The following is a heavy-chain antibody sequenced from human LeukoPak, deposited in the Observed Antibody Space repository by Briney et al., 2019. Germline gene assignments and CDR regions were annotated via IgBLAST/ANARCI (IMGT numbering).Heavy chain of an antibody. CDR2: IHPGDSDT. V-gene: IGHV5-51*01. CDR1: GYSFVNYW. J-gene: IGHJ4*02. CDR3: ARRGEGPIGGIGY. D-gene: IGHD3-10*01. Sequence: PGESLKISCKGSGYSFVNYWIGWVRQMPGKGLEWTGIIHPGDSDTRYSPSFQGQVTISAEKSISTAYLQWSSLKASDTAMYYCARRGEGPIGGIGYWGQGTLVTVSS.